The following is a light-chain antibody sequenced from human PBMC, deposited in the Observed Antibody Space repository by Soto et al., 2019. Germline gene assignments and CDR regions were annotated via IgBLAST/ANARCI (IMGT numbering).Light chain of an antibody. CDR2: DNN. V-gene: IGLV1-51*01. CDR1: SSNIGNNY. J-gene: IGLJ1*01. CDR3: GTWDSSLSAYV. Sequence: QSVLTQPPSVSAAPGQKVAISCSGSSSNIGNNYVSWYQQLPGTAPKLLIYDNNKRPSGIPDRFSGSKSGTSATLGITGLQSGDEPDYYCGTWDSSLSAYVFGTG.